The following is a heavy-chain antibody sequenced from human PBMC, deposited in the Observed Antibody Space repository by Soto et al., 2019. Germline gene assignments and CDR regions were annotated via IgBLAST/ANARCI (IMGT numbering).Heavy chain of an antibody. CDR3: ARAMVATAPFHN. D-gene: IGHD5-12*01. V-gene: IGHV1-2*04. J-gene: IGHJ4*02. CDR1: GYTFTGYY. CDR2: INPNSGGT. Sequence: QVQLVQSGAEVKKPGASVKVSCKASGYTFTGYYMHWVRQAPGQGLEWMGWINPNSGGTNYPQKFQGWVTITRDAFLSTAHTELRRPRSDGTAVYYWARAMVATAPFHNWGQATLFAVS.